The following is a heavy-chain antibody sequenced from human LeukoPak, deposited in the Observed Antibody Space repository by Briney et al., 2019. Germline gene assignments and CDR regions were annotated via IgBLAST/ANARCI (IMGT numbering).Heavy chain of an antibody. CDR2: INQDGTER. J-gene: IGHJ4*02. Sequence: GGSLRLSCAASGYSFNDFWMDWVRQSPGKGMEWLANINQDGTERYYADSVKGRFTISRDNAKISLYLQMNNLGVEDTAVYYCSGSLDYWGQGALVIVSS. D-gene: IGHD1-26*01. V-gene: IGHV3-7*01. CDR1: GYSFNDFW. CDR3: SGSLDY.